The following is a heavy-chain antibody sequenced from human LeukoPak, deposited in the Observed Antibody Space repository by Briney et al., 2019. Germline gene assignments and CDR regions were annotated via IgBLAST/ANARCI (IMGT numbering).Heavy chain of an antibody. CDR3: ARRGAYDILTGYYKAFDY. CDR1: GGTFSSYD. V-gene: IGHV1-8*03. Sequence: GASVKVSCKASGGTFSSYDINWVRQATGQGLEWMGWMNPNSGNTGYAQKFQGRVTITRNTSISTAYMELSSLRSEDTAVYYCARRGAYDILTGYYKAFDYWGQGTLVTVSS. J-gene: IGHJ4*02. CDR2: MNPNSGNT. D-gene: IGHD3-9*01.